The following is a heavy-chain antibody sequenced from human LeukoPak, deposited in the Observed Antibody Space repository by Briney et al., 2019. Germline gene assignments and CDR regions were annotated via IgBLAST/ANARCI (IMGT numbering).Heavy chain of an antibody. J-gene: IGHJ5*02. Sequence: SETLSLTCTVSGGSISSGGYYWSWIRQHPGKGLEWIGYIYYSGSTYYNPSLKSRVTISVDTSKNQSSLKLSSVTAADTAVYYCARVGLGYCSSTSCFDNWFDPWGQGTLVTVSS. CDR1: GGSISSGGYY. V-gene: IGHV4-31*03. CDR2: IYYSGST. CDR3: ARVGLGYCSSTSCFDNWFDP. D-gene: IGHD2-2*01.